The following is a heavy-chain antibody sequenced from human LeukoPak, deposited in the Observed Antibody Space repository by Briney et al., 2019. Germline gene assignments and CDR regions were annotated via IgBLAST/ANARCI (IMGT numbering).Heavy chain of an antibody. V-gene: IGHV3-7*02. J-gene: IGHJ6*02. CDR2: IKQDGSET. Sequence: GGSLRLSCAASGFTLSNYWMSWVRQAPGKGLEWVADIKQDGSETYYVDSVKGRFTISRDNAKNSLYLQMNSLRAEDTAVYYCARWRYYQNGMDVWGQGTTVTASS. D-gene: IGHD4-23*01. CDR3: ARWRYYQNGMDV. CDR1: GFTLSNYW.